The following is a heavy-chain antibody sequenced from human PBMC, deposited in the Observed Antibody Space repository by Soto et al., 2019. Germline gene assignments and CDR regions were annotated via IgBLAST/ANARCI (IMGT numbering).Heavy chain of an antibody. J-gene: IGHJ3*02. CDR3: VRETGFTTTSDAFHI. D-gene: IGHD1-1*01. V-gene: IGHV3-13*01. CDR2: IGTGGDT. Sequence: EVQLVESGGGLVQPGGSLRLSCAASGFTFSGSDMNWVRHTSGKGLEWVSGIGTGGDTYYADSVRGRFTISREDAKGSFYLQMNRLRVDDTALYYCVRETGFTTTSDAFHIWGQGTMVTVSS. CDR1: GFTFSGSD.